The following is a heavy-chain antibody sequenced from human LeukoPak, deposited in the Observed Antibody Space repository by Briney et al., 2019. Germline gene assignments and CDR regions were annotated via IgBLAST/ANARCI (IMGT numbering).Heavy chain of an antibody. CDR1: GFTFSNYA. V-gene: IGHV3-23*01. Sequence: GGALRLSCAASGFTFSNYAVCWVRHAPGGGLEWVSALSGSGVSTYYADSAKGRFTISRDNSKNTLYLQMNSLRAEDTAVYYCAKVTSSSWYAYFDYWGRGTLVTVSS. CDR3: AKVTSSSWYAYFDY. J-gene: IGHJ4*02. CDR2: LSGSGVST. D-gene: IGHD6-13*01.